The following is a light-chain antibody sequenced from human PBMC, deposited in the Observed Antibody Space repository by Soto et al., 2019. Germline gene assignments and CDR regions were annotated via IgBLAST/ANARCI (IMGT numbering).Light chain of an antibody. V-gene: IGKV3-20*01. CDR1: QSVFNNH. Sequence: EIVLTQSPGTLSLSPGERATLCCRASQSVFNNHIGWYQQKPGQAPRRLIFGASFRATGIPDRFSGSGSGTDLTLTISRLEPEDFAVYYCKQYGSSPTTFGQGTKVDIK. J-gene: IGKJ1*01. CDR2: GAS. CDR3: KQYGSSPTT.